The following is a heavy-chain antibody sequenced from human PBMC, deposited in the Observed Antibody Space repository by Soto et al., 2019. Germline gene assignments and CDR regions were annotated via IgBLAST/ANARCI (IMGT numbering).Heavy chain of an antibody. V-gene: IGHV3-11*01. Sequence: QVQLVESGGGLVKPGGSLRLSCAASGFIFSDYFMSWIRQAPGKGLEWVSYINSGSTIYYADAVNGRFTVSRDNAKNPLYLQMNSLRVEDTAVYYCARDPLSSGSYWGEGTLVTVSS. CDR1: GFIFSDYF. J-gene: IGHJ4*02. CDR3: ARDPLSSGSY. CDR2: INSGSTI. D-gene: IGHD1-26*01.